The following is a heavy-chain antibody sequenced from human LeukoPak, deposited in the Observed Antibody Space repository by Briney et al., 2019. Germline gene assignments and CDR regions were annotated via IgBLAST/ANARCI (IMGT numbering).Heavy chain of an antibody. V-gene: IGHV4-59*11. D-gene: IGHD3-3*01. Sequence: PSETLSLTCTVPGGSISSHYWSWIRQPPGKGLEWIGYIYYSGSTNYNPSLKSRVTISVDTSKNQFSLKLSSVTAADTAVYYCARVTSYYDFWSGYYTGYMDVWGKGTTVTVSS. CDR3: ARVTSYYDFWSGYYTGYMDV. J-gene: IGHJ6*03. CDR2: IYYSGST. CDR1: GGSISSHY.